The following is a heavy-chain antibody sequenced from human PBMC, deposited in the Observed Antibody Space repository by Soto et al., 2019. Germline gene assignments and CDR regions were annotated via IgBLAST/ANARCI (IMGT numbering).Heavy chain of an antibody. CDR2: IWFDGSKK. CDR3: ARDRLVPYGSGRDV. J-gene: IGHJ6*02. V-gene: IGHV3-33*01. CDR1: GFTFRSYG. Sequence: PGGSLRLSCAASGFTFRSYGIHWVRQAPGKGLEWVALIWFDGSKKYYVDSVKGRFAVSRGNSKNTLYLQMNSLRVEDTAVYYCARDRLVPYGSGRDVGGQGTTVTVSS. D-gene: IGHD2-2*01.